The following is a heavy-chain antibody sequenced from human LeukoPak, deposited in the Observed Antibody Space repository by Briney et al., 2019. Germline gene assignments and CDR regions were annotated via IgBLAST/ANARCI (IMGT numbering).Heavy chain of an antibody. CDR2: ISAYNGNT. CDR3: ATVGIAAAGTGYYYYMDV. Sequence: ASVKVSCKASGYTFTSYGISWVRQAPGQRLEWMGWISAYNGNTNYAQKLQGRVTMTTDTSTSTAYMELRSLRSDDTAVYYCATVGIAAAGTGYYYYMDVWGKGTTVTVSS. CDR1: GYTFTSYG. J-gene: IGHJ6*03. V-gene: IGHV1-18*01. D-gene: IGHD6-13*01.